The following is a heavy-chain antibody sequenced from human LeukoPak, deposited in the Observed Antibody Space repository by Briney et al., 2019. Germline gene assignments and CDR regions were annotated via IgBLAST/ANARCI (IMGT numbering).Heavy chain of an antibody. D-gene: IGHD3-9*01. V-gene: IGHV4-59*01. Sequence: SETLSLTCTVSGGSIISYYWSWIRQPPGKGLEWIGYIYYSGSTNYNPSLKSRVTISVDTSKNQFSLKLSSVTAADTAVYYCARVQESQIDYYFDYWGQGTLVTVSS. CDR1: GGSIISYY. CDR3: ARVQESQIDYYFDY. J-gene: IGHJ4*02. CDR2: IYYSGST.